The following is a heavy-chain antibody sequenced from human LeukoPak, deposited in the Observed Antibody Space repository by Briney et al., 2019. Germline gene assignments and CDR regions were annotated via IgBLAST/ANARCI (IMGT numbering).Heavy chain of an antibody. V-gene: IGHV3-30*18. CDR3: AKDSSYYDSSGYLFDY. J-gene: IGHJ4*02. CDR1: GFTFSSYG. CDR2: ITYDGSNK. D-gene: IGHD3-22*01. Sequence: GGSLRLSCAASGFTFSSYGMHWVRQAPGKGLEWVAVITYDGSNKYYADSVKGRFTISRDNSKNTLYLQMNSLRAEDTAVYYCAKDSSYYDSSGYLFDYWGQGTLVTVSS.